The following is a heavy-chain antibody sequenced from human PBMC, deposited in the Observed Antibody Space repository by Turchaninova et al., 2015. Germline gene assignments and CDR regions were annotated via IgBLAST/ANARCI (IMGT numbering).Heavy chain of an antibody. CDR2: VNPTSGGT. CDR1: GYTFTGYY. V-gene: IGHV1-2*06. D-gene: IGHD6-19*01. Sequence: QVQLVQSGAEVKKPGASVKVSCKASGYTFTGYYIHWVRQAPGQGLEWMGRVNPTSGGTNYAQKFQGRVTVTRDTSISTAFMGLSGLRSDDTAVYFCARSGAVSGKNWFGPWGQGNLVTVSS. J-gene: IGHJ5*02. CDR3: ARSGAVSGKNWFGP.